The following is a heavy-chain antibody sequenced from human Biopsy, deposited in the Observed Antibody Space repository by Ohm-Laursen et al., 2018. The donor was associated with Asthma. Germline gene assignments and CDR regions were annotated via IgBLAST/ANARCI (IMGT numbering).Heavy chain of an antibody. Sequence: PSETLSLTCSMYGLSSSAYYWTWIRQTPGKGLEWIGESDHRGNTNTNATLKSRVTISKAKSANESSLKMKSVTAADTAIYYCARGPEWSGLDIWGQGTTVTVSS. J-gene: IGHJ6*02. D-gene: IGHD3-3*01. CDR1: GLSSSAYY. V-gene: IGHV4-34*01. CDR2: SDHRGNT. CDR3: ARGPEWSGLDI.